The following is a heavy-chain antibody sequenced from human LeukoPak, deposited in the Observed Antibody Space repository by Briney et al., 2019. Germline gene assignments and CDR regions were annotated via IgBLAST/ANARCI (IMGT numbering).Heavy chain of an antibody. CDR2: INPSGGST. Sequence: ASVKVSCKASGYTFTSYYMHWVRQAPGQGLEWMGIINPSGGSTSYAQKFQGRVTMTRDTSTSTVYMELSSLRSEDTAVYYCAREVFVTMVRGAHNWFDPWGQGTLVTVSS. D-gene: IGHD3-10*01. V-gene: IGHV1-46*01. J-gene: IGHJ5*02. CDR1: GYTFTSYY. CDR3: AREVFVTMVRGAHNWFDP.